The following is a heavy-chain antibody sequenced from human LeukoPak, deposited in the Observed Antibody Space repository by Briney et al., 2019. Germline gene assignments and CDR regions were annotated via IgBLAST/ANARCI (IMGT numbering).Heavy chain of an antibody. Sequence: ASVKVSCKVSGYTLTELSMHWVRQAPGKGLEWMGGFDPEDGETIYAQKFQGRVTMTEDTSTDTAYMELSSLRSEDTAVYYCATIYYGSGSYYNWGAFDIWGQGTMVTVSS. CDR2: FDPEDGET. J-gene: IGHJ3*02. CDR3: ATIYYGSGSYYNWGAFDI. CDR1: GYTLTELS. V-gene: IGHV1-24*01. D-gene: IGHD3-10*01.